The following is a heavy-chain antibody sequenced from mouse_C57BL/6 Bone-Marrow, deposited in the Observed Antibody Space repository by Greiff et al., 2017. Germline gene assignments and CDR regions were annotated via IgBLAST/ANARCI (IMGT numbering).Heavy chain of an antibody. CDR2: INPGSGGT. CDR1: GYAFTNYL. D-gene: IGHD4-1*01. J-gene: IGHJ3*01. V-gene: IGHV1-54*01. Sequence: VQLQQSGAELVRPGTSVKVSCKASGYAFTNYLIEWEKQRPGQGLEWIGVINPGSGGTNYNEKFKGKATLTADKSSSTAYMQLSSLTSEDSAVYFCARSKNWDSWFAYWGQGTLVTVSA. CDR3: ARSKNWDSWFAY.